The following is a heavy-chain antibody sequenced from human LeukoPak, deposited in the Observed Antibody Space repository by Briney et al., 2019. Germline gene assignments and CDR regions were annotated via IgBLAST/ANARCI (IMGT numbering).Heavy chain of an antibody. V-gene: IGHV4-59*01. CDR2: IYYSGST. D-gene: IGHD6-13*01. CDR1: GGSISSYY. CDR3: ARDWRIGSSWWIDY. Sequence: PSETLSLTCTVYGGSISSYYWSWIRQPPGKGLEWIGYIYYSGSTNYNPSLQSQVTISVDTSKNQFSLKLSSVTAADTAVYYCARDWRIGSSWWIDYWGQGTLVTVSS. J-gene: IGHJ4*02.